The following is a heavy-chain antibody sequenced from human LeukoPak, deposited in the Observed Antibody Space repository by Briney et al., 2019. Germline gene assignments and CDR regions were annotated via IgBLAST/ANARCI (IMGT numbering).Heavy chain of an antibody. Sequence: GGSLRLSCAASGFTFSSYAMTWVRQAPGKGLEWVSSISNSGGSTYYADSVKGRFTISRDNSKNTLYLQMNSLRAEDTAVYYCARGKLEPFYYYYGMDVWGQGTTVTVSS. CDR1: GFTFSSYA. V-gene: IGHV3-23*01. J-gene: IGHJ6*02. CDR3: ARGKLEPFYYYYGMDV. D-gene: IGHD1-1*01. CDR2: ISNSGGST.